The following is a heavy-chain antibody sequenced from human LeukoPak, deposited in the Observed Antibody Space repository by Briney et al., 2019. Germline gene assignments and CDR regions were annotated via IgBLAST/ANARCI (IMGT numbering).Heavy chain of an antibody. V-gene: IGHV1-3*01. CDR3: AKARDYYGSGSYDY. J-gene: IGHJ4*02. D-gene: IGHD3-10*01. CDR1: GYTFTSYA. CDR2: INAGNGNT. Sequence: ASVKVSCKASGYTFTSYAMHWVRQAPGQRLEWMGWINAGNGNTKYSQKFQGRVTITRDTSASTAYMELSSLRAEDTAVYYCAKARDYYGSGSYDYWGQGTLVTVSS.